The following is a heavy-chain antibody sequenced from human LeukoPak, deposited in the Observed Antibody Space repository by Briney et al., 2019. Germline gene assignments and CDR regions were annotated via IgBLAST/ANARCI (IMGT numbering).Heavy chain of an antibody. CDR2: IYYSGST. CDR1: GGSISSYS. V-gene: IGHV4-59*01. Sequence: PSETLSLTCTVSGGSISSYSWSWIRQPPGKGLEWIGYIYYSGSTNYNPSLKSRVTISVDTSKNQFSLKLSSVTAADTAVYYCARGSGYSYGYDAFDIWGQGTWSPSLQ. CDR3: ARGSGYSYGYDAFDI. D-gene: IGHD5-18*01. J-gene: IGHJ3*02.